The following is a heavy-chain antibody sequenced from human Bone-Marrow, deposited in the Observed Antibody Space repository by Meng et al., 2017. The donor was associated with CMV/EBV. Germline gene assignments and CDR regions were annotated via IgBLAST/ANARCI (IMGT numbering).Heavy chain of an antibody. J-gene: IGHJ4*02. Sequence: GESLKISCAASGFTFSSYGMHWVRQAPGKGLEWVAFIRYDGSNKYYADSVKGRFTISRDNSKNTLYLQMNSLRAEDTAVYYCARGQYYYGSGGYDTFCGQGTLVTVSS. CDR1: GFTFSSYG. CDR3: ARGQYYYGSGGYDTF. D-gene: IGHD3-10*01. V-gene: IGHV3-30*02. CDR2: IRYDGSNK.